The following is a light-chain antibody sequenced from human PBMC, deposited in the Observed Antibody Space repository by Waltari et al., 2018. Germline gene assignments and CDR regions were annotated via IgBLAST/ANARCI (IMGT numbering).Light chain of an antibody. CDR3: AAWDDSLSGRV. V-gene: IGLV1-47*01. CDR2: RNN. CDR1: SSNIGSNY. J-gene: IGLJ3*02. Sequence: QSVLTQPPSASGTPGQRVTISCSGSSSNIGSNYLYWYQQLPGAAPKLLIYRNNQRPSGFPDRFSGSKSGTSASLAISGLRSEDVADYYCAAWDDSLSGRVFGGGTKLTVL.